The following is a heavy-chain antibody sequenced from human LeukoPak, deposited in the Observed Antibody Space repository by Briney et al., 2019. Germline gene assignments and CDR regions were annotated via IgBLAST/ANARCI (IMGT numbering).Heavy chain of an antibody. CDR3: ARGSVDGMDV. J-gene: IGHJ6*02. Sequence: PSETLSLTCTVSGGSISSGGYYWSWIRQHPGKGLEWIGYIYYSGSTYYNPSLKSRVTISVDTSKNQFSLKLSSVTAADTAVYYCARGSVDGMDVWGQGTTVTVSS. V-gene: IGHV4-31*03. CDR2: IYYSGST. CDR1: GGSISSGGYY.